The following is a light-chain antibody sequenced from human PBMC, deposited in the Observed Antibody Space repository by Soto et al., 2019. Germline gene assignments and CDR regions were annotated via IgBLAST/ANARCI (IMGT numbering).Light chain of an antibody. CDR2: EGS. CDR1: SSDVGSYNL. CDR3: CSYAGSHTVV. Sequence: QSVLTQPASVSGSPGQSITISCTGSSSDVGSYNLVSWYQQYPGKAPKLMIYEGSKRPSGVSNRFSGSKSGNTASLTISGLQAEDEADYHCCSYAGSHTVVFGGGTQLTVL. V-gene: IGLV2-23*01. J-gene: IGLJ2*01.